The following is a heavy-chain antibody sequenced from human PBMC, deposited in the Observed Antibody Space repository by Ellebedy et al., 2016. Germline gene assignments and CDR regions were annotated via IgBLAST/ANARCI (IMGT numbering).Heavy chain of an antibody. J-gene: IGHJ4*02. CDR3: ARGPGGSDDDYYFDY. CDR1: GYTFTGYY. D-gene: IGHD4-23*01. V-gene: IGHV1-2*02. CDR2: INPNSGGT. Sequence: ASVKVSXXASGYTFTGYYMHWVRQAPGQGLEWMGWINPNSGGTNYAQKFQGRVTMTRDTSISTAYMELSRLRSDDTAVYYCARGPGGSDDDYYFDYWGQGTLVTVSS.